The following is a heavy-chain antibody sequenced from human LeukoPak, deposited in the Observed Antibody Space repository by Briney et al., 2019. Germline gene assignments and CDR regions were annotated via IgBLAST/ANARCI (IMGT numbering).Heavy chain of an antibody. J-gene: IGHJ4*02. CDR2: INWSGDTT. V-gene: IGHV3-20*04. CDR3: ARDLANWVTSEGNYFDY. CDR1: GFSIHDSG. D-gene: IGHD7-27*01. Sequence: GGSLRLSCAASGFSIHDSGMTWVRQVPGKGLEWVSSINWSGDTTRYADSVRGRFAISRENAKNSVFLDMNSLRVEDTALYYCARDLANWVTSEGNYFDYWGQGTLVTVSS.